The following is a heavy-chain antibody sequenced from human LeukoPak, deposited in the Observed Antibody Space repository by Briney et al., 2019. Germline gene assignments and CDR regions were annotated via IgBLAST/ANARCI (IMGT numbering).Heavy chain of an antibody. CDR2: INQGESAK. J-gene: IGHJ5*02. V-gene: IGHV3-7*01. Sequence: GGSLRLSCAASGFTFSRYWMSWVRQAPGKGLEWVASINQGESAKFYGDSVRGRFTIPRDNAKNSLYLQMNSLRAEDTAVYYCARGLYSSGRNWFDPWGQGTLVTVSS. D-gene: IGHD6-19*01. CDR3: ARGLYSSGRNWFDP. CDR1: GFTFSRYW.